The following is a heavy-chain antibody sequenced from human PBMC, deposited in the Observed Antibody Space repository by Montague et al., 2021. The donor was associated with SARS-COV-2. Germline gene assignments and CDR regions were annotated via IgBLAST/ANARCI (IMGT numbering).Heavy chain of an antibody. V-gene: IGHV4-34*01. CDR2: INHSGST. CDR1: GESFSGYY. D-gene: IGHD2-2*01. J-gene: IGHJ4*02. Sequence: SETLSLTCAVYGESFSGYYWSWIRQPLGKGLEWIGEINHSGSTNSNPSLKSRLTISVDTSKNQFSLKLSSVTAADTAMYYCARPSCSSTSCYGPLWYWGQGTLVTVSS. CDR3: ARPSCSSTSCYGPLWY.